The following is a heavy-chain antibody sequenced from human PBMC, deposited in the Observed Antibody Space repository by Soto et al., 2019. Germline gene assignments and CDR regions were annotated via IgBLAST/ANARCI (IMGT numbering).Heavy chain of an antibody. CDR2: IIPIFGTA. CDR1: GGTFSSYA. D-gene: IGHD3-10*01. Sequence: SVKVSCKASGGTFSSYAISWVRQAPGQGLEWMGGIIPIFGTANYAQKFQGRVTITADESTSTAYMELSSLRSEDTAVYYCARDPPYGSGSYYNWAYYGMDVWGQGTTVTVSS. V-gene: IGHV1-69*13. CDR3: ARDPPYGSGSYYNWAYYGMDV. J-gene: IGHJ6*02.